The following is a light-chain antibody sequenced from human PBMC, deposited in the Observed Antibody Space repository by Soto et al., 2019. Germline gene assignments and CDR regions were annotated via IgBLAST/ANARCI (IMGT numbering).Light chain of an antibody. J-gene: IGKJ4*01. CDR1: QSVNSN. CDR2: GAS. CDR3: QQYNSWPLT. V-gene: IGKV3D-15*01. Sequence: EIVMTQSPATLSVSPGERATLSCRASQSVNSNLAWYQQKPGQAPRLLIYGASTRATGIPARFSGSGSGTEFTHTISSLQSEDFAVYYCQQYNSWPLTFGGGTKVDIK.